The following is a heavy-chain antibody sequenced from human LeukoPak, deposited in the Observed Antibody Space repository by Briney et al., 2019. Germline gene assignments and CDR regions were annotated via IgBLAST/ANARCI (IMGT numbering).Heavy chain of an antibody. CDR2: INCNSGGT. Sequence: ASVKVSCKASGYTFTGYYMHWVRQAPGQGPERMGWINCNSGGTKYAQKFQGRVTMTRDTSISTAYMELSRLRSDDTAVYSWARSHIVGGTPFDYWGQGTLVTVSS. V-gene: IGHV1-2*02. D-gene: IGHD1-26*01. CDR1: GYTFTGYY. CDR3: ARSHIVGGTPFDY. J-gene: IGHJ4*02.